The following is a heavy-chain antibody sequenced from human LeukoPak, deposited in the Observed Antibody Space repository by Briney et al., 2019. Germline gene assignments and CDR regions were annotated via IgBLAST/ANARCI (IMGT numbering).Heavy chain of an antibody. J-gene: IGHJ3*02. CDR2: LYSRGSP. V-gene: IGHV4-59*01. CDR1: GASISTYY. D-gene: IGHD1-1*01. CDR3: ARLQPNSGEWAFDI. Sequence: PSETLSLTCTVSGASISTYYWSWIRQSPGKGLEWIGYLYSRGSPNYSPSPKRRVTISVDTSKNHFSLTLSSVTAADTAVYYCARLQPNSGEWAFDIWGQGTMVTVSS.